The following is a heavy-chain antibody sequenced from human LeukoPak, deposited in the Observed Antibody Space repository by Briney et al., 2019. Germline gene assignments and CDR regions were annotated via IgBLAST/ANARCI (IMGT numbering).Heavy chain of an antibody. CDR3: AAASQLWLIDQ. J-gene: IGHJ4*02. D-gene: IGHD3-10*01. V-gene: IGHV4-39*01. CDR2: IYYSGST. Sequence: SETLSLTCTVSVDSMSSSHYCSGWIRQPPGTRLEWIGSIYYSGSTYYNPSRKSRVTISVDTSKNQFSLKLSSVTAADTAVYYCAAASQLWLIDQWGQGTLVVVSS. CDR1: VDSMSSSHYC.